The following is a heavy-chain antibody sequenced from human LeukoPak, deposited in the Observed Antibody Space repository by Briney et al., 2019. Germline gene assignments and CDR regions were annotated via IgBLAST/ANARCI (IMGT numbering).Heavy chain of an antibody. CDR3: ARYNAGSLDF. V-gene: IGHV5-51*01. D-gene: IGHD3-10*01. CDR2: IYPGYSDT. Sequence: GEALKISLKCSGYTFTNYWIGWLRQMPGKGLGFMGIIYPGYSDTRYSPSFQRQVTISVDRSINTPDLPEANLKASGAAVQDCARYNAGSLDFWGQG. CDR1: GYTFTNYW. J-gene: IGHJ4*02.